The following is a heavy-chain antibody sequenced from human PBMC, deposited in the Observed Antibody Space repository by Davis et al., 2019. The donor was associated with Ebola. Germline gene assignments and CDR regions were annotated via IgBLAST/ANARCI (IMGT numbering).Heavy chain of an antibody. CDR1: GFTFNNFA. CDR2: INGRGDGT. Sequence: GGSLRLSCAASGFTFNNFAMNWVRQAPGEGLEWVSSINGRGDGTFYAESVKGRFSISRDNAKNSLFLQMDSARVDDAAVYYCARHFGLVKSFYYYYGVDVWGKGTSVTVSS. V-gene: IGHV3-23*01. J-gene: IGHJ6*04. CDR3: ARHFGLVKSFYYYYGVDV. D-gene: IGHD3/OR15-3a*01.